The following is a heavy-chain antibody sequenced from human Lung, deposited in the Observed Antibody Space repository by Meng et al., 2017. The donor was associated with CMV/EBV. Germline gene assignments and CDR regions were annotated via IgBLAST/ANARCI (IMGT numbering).Heavy chain of an antibody. CDR1: GYTFTSYY. J-gene: IGHJ4*02. CDR3: ARVGSAAGTGFFDY. CDR2: INPSGGST. Sequence: ASVXVSCKASGYTFTSYYMHWVRQAPGQGLEWMGRINPSGGSTSYAQKFQGRVTMNRDTSTSTVYMELSSLRSEDTAVYYCARVGSAAGTGFFDYLGQGALVTVSS. V-gene: IGHV1-46*01. D-gene: IGHD6-13*01.